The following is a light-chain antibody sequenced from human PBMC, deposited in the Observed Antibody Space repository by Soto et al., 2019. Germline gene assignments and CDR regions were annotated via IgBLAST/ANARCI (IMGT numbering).Light chain of an antibody. CDR2: WAY. J-gene: IGKJ5*01. CDR1: QSVLYSSDNKNY. CDR3: QQYYSTPRT. Sequence: DIVMTQSPDSLAVSLGERATINCKSSQSVLYSSDNKNYLAWYQQKPGQPPKLVIYWAYTRESGVPDRFSGSGSGTDFTLTISSLQAGDVAVYYCQQYYSTPRTFGQVTRREI. V-gene: IGKV4-1*01.